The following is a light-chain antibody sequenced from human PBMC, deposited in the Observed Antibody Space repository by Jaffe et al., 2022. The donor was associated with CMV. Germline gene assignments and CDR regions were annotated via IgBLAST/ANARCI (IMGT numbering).Light chain of an antibody. Sequence: DIQMTQSPSSLSASVGDRVTITCRASQSFSVHLNWYQQRPGKAPKLLIYGASTLQSGVPSRFSGSGSGTDFTLTISSLQPEDFATYFCQQSYNFPWTFGQGTKVEIK. CDR3: QQSYNFPWT. V-gene: IGKV1-39*01. CDR2: GAS. J-gene: IGKJ1*01. CDR1: QSFSVH.